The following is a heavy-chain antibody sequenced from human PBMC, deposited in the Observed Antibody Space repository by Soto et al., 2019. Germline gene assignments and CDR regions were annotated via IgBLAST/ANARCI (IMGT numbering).Heavy chain of an antibody. CDR2: ISYDGSNK. CDR1: GFTFSSYA. Sequence: PGGSLRLSCAASGFTFSSYAMHWVRQAPGKGLEWVALISYDGSNKYYADSVKGRFTISRDNSKNTLYLQMNSLRAEDTAVYYCARLRSIVLMVYAIPYYGMDVWGQGTTVTVSS. J-gene: IGHJ6*02. D-gene: IGHD2-8*01. V-gene: IGHV3-30-3*01. CDR3: ARLRSIVLMVYAIPYYGMDV.